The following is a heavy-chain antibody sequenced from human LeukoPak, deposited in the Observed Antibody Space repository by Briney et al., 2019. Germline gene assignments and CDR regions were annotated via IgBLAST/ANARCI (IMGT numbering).Heavy chain of an antibody. D-gene: IGHD6-19*01. J-gene: IGHJ3*02. V-gene: IGHV1-46*01. Sequence: GASVKVSCKASGYTFTSYDINWVRQAPGQGLEWMGIINPSGGSTSYAQKFQGRVTMTRDMSTSTVYMELSSLRSEDTAVYYCARAVIAVAGTGAFDIWGQGTMVTVSS. CDR3: ARAVIAVAGTGAFDI. CDR1: GYTFTSYD. CDR2: INPSGGST.